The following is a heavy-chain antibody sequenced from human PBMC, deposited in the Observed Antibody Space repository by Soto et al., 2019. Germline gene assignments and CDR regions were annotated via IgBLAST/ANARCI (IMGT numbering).Heavy chain of an antibody. CDR2: IWYDGSNK. Sequence: GGSLRLSCAASGFTFSSYGMHWVRQAPGKGLEWVAVIWYDGSNKYYADSVKGRFTISRDNSKNTLYLQMNSLRAEDTAVYYCARGLQEVWIAAAGTIDYWGQGTLVTVSS. D-gene: IGHD6-13*01. V-gene: IGHV3-33*01. J-gene: IGHJ4*02. CDR1: GFTFSSYG. CDR3: ARGLQEVWIAAAGTIDY.